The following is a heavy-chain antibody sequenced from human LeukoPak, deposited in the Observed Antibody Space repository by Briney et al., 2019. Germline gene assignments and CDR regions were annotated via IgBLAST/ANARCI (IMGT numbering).Heavy chain of an antibody. V-gene: IGHV1-8*01. Sequence: ASVKVSCKASGYTFTSYDINWVRQATGQGLEWMGWMNPNSGNTGYAQKFQGRVTMTRNTSISTAYMELSSLRSEDTAVYYCARGRVGARGNRFDPWGQGNLVTVSS. J-gene: IGHJ5*02. CDR3: ARGRVGARGNRFDP. D-gene: IGHD1-26*01. CDR1: GYTFTSYD. CDR2: MNPNSGNT.